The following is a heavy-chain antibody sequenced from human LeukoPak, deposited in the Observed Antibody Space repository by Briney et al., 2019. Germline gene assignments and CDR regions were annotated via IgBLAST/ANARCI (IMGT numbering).Heavy chain of an antibody. V-gene: IGHV3-23*01. CDR1: GFTFSSYA. CDR2: ISGSGGST. J-gene: IGHJ5*02. Sequence: PGGSLRLSCAASGFTFSSYAMSWVRQAPGKGLEWVSAISGSGGSTYYADSVKGRFTISRDNSKNTLYLQMNSLRAEDTAVYYCAKDPGVYVDYDFWSGYYGSWFDPWGQGTLVTVSS. D-gene: IGHD3-3*01. CDR3: AKDPGVYVDYDFWSGYYGSWFDP.